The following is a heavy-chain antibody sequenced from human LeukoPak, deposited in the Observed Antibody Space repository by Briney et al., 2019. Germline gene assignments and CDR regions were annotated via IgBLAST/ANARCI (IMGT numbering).Heavy chain of an antibody. CDR2: IYDSEST. CDR1: GGSMRGYY. V-gene: IGHV4-59*01. CDR3: LRDGILGPGSNNWFDP. Sequence: SETLSLSCTVSGGSMRGYYWSWLRQSPGKGLEWIGYIYDSESTNYNPSLERRLTIFLGLSSNHFSLMLTYVPTPDAAVFYCLRDGILGPGSNNWFDPWGQGTLVTVSS. J-gene: IGHJ5*02. D-gene: IGHD2/OR15-2a*01.